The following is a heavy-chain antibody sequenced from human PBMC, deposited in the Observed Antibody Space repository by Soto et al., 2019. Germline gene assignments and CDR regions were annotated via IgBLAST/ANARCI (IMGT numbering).Heavy chain of an antibody. J-gene: IGHJ4*02. CDR3: ARDNVTYYGSGSPLGY. V-gene: IGHV3-33*01. CDR2: IWYDGSNK. CDR1: GFTFSSYG. D-gene: IGHD3-10*01. Sequence: GGSLRLSCAASGFTFSSYGMHRVRQAPGKGLEWVAVIWYDGSNKYYADSVKGRFTISRDNSKNTLYLQMNSLRAEDTAVYYCARDNVTYYGSGSPLGYWGQGTLVTVSS.